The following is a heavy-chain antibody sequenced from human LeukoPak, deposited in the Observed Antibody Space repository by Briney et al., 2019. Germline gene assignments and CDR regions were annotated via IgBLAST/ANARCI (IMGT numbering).Heavy chain of an antibody. D-gene: IGHD3-3*01. V-gene: IGHV1-8*02. CDR3: ARGGPEVGGLVGSFGVGYYYYGMDV. CDR1: GYTFTGYY. CDR2: MNPNSGNT. Sequence: GASVKVSCKASGYTFTGYYMHWVRQAPGQGLEWMGWMNPNSGNTGYAQKFQGRVTMTRNTSISTAYMELSSLRSEDTAVYYCARGGPEVGGLVGSFGVGYYYYGMDVWGQGTTVTVSS. J-gene: IGHJ6*02.